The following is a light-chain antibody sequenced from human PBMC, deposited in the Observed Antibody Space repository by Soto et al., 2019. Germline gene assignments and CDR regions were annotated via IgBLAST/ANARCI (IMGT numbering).Light chain of an antibody. CDR2: AAS. CDR1: QSINKY. V-gene: IGKV1-39*01. Sequence: DIQMTQSPSPLSASVGDRVTITCRASQSINKYLNWYQHKPGKAPTLLIYAASSLQSGVPSRFSGSGSGAAFTLTINNLQPEDFATYYCQQSYITPPLTFGQGTRLEIK. CDR3: QQSYITPPLT. J-gene: IGKJ5*01.